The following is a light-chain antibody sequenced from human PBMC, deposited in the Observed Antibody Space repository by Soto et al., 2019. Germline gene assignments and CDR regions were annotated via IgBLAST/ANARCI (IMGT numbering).Light chain of an antibody. V-gene: IGKV2-24*01. CDR3: MQATQPYT. J-gene: IGKJ2*01. CDR1: QSLVHSDGNNY. CDR2: MIS. Sequence: DIVLTQTPLSSPVTLGQPASISCRSSQSLVHSDGNNYLTWLQQRPGQPPRLLIYMISKRFSGVPGTFSGRGAETYFTLIISRVAADDVGVYYCMQATQPYTFGQGTKLDIK.